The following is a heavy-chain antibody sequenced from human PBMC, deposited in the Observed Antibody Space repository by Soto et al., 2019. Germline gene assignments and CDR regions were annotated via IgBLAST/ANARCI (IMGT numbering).Heavy chain of an antibody. J-gene: IGHJ3*02. V-gene: IGHV3-53*05. CDR2: IYSCGST. CDR1: GFTVSSNY. CDR3: AKGASDYGDYRHI. Sequence: PGGSLRLSCAASGFTVSSNYMSWVRQAPGKGLEWVSVIYSCGSTYYADSVKGRFAISRDNSKNTLYLQMNSLRAEDTAVYYCAKGASDYGDYRHIWGQGTMVTVSS. D-gene: IGHD4-17*01.